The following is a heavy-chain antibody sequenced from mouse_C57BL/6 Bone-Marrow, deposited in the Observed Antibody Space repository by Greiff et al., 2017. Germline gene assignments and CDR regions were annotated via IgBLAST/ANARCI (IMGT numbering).Heavy chain of an antibody. V-gene: IGHV1-50*01. CDR2: IDPSDSYT. Sequence: VQLQQPGAELVKPGASVKLSCKASGYTFTSYWMQWVKQRPGQGLEVIGEIDPSDSYTNYKQKFKGKATLTVDTSSSTAYMQLSSLTSEDAAVYYCARGARFAYWGQGTLVTVSA. J-gene: IGHJ3*01. CDR3: ARGARFAY. CDR1: GYTFTSYW.